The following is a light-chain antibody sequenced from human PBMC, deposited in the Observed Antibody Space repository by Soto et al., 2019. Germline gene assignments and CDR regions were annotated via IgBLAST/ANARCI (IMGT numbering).Light chain of an antibody. Sequence: QSALTQPASVSGSPGQSITISCTGTSSDVGGYNYVSWYQQHPGKAPKLMIYDVSNWPSGVSNRFSGSKSGNTASLTISGLQAEDEADYYCSSYTSSGTLVFGTGTKLTV. V-gene: IGLV2-14*01. CDR3: SSYTSSGTLV. CDR2: DVS. CDR1: SSDVGGYNY. J-gene: IGLJ1*01.